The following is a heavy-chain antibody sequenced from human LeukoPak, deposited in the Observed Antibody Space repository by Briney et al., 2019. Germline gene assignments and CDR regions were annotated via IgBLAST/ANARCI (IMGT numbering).Heavy chain of an antibody. CDR3: ARDYGDLPARVPYFDY. Sequence: PGGSLRLSCAASGFTFGSYSMNWVRQAPGKGLEWVSYISSSSSMIYYADSVKGRFTISRDNAKNSLYLQMKSLRDEDTAIYYCARDYGDLPARVPYFDYWGQGALVTVSS. V-gene: IGHV3-48*02. CDR2: ISSSSSMI. CDR1: GFTFGSYS. D-gene: IGHD4-17*01. J-gene: IGHJ4*02.